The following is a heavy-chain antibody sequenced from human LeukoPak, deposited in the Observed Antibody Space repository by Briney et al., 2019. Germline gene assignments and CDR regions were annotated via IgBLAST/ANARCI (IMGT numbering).Heavy chain of an antibody. Sequence: PGGSLRLSCAASGFTVSSNYMSWVRQAPGKGLEWVANRNQDGSEKYYVESVKGGFTISRDNAKNSLSLQMNRLRAEDTAVYYCAREKRWLHPIDYWGQGTLVTVSS. J-gene: IGHJ4*02. D-gene: IGHD5-24*01. CDR2: RNQDGSEK. CDR3: AREKRWLHPIDY. V-gene: IGHV3-7*05. CDR1: GFTVSSNY.